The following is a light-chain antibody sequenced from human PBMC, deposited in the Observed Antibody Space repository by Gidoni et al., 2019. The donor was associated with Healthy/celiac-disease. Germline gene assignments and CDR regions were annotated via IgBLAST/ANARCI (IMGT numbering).Light chain of an antibody. CDR3: QPSYSTPLP. V-gene: IGKV1-39*01. CDR1: QSISSY. Sequence: EIQMTQSPSSLSASVGDRVTITCRASQSISSYLHWYQQKPGKAPKLLIYAASSWQSGVPSRFSCSGSGTDFTLTISSLQPEDFATYYCQPSYSTPLPFGGGTKVEIK. J-gene: IGKJ4*01. CDR2: AAS.